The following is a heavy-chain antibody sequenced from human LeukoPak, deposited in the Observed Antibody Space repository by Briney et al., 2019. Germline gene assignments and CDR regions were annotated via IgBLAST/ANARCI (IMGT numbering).Heavy chain of an antibody. D-gene: IGHD1-14*01. Sequence: PSETLSLTCTVSGGSISSYYWSWIRQPPGKGLEWIGYIYYSGSTNYNPSLKSRVTISVDTSKNQFSLKLSSVTAADTAVYYCARITGTAGHPTFDYWGQGTLVTVSS. CDR2: IYYSGST. J-gene: IGHJ4*02. CDR3: ARITGTAGHPTFDY. CDR1: GGSISSYY. V-gene: IGHV4-59*12.